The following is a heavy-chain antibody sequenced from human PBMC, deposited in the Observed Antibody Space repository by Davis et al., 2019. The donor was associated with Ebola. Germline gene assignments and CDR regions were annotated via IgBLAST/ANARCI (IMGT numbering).Heavy chain of an antibody. CDR2: IYDTGYT. CDR3: ARAVNLLVVAASHFDY. CDR1: GGSMESYY. V-gene: IGHV4-59*01. Sequence: SETLSLTCKVSGGSMESYYWTWIRQPPGKGLEWMGYIYDTGYTTYSPSLKSRVTLSVDTSKNQFSLKLTSVTAADTAVYYCARAVNLLVVAASHFDYWGQGTLVTVSS. D-gene: IGHD2-15*01. J-gene: IGHJ4*02.